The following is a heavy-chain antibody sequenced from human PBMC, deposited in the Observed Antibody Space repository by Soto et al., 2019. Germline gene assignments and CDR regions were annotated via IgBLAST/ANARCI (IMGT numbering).Heavy chain of an antibody. CDR1: GGTFSSYA. D-gene: IGHD1-26*01. J-gene: IGHJ3*02. V-gene: IGHV1-69*12. CDR2: IIPIFATA. Sequence: QVQLVQSGAEVKKPGSSVKVSCKASGGTFSSYAISWVRQAPGQGLEWMGGIIPIFATANYAQKFQGRVTITADESTSTVYMELNSLRSEDTAVYYCARDQGATILNAFDIWGQGTMVTVSS. CDR3: ARDQGATILNAFDI.